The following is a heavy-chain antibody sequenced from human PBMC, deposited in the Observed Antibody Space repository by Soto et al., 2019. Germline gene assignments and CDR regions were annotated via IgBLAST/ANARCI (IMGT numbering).Heavy chain of an antibody. CDR2: IDPSDSQT. D-gene: IGHD3-22*01. J-gene: IGHJ4*02. CDR3: ARQIYDSDTGPNFQYYFDS. V-gene: IGHV5-10-1*01. Sequence: GESLKISFKGSGYSFAGYWITWVRQKPGKGLEWMGRIDPSDSQTYYSPSFRGHVTISVTKSITTVFLQWSSLRASDTAMYYCARQIYDSDTGPNFQYYFDSWCQGTPVTVSS. CDR1: GYSFAGYW.